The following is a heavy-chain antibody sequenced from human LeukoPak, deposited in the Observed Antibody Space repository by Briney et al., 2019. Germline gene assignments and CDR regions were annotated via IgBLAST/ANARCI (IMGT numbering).Heavy chain of an antibody. V-gene: IGHV1-2*02. D-gene: IGHD3-3*01. CDR3: ALLEWSPTWDWFDP. Sequence: ASVKVSCKASGYTFTGYYMHWVRQAPGQGLEWMGWINPNSGGTNYAQKFQGRVTMTRDTSISTAYMELSRLRSDDTAVYCCALLEWSPTWDWFDPWGQGTLVTVSS. CDR2: INPNSGGT. J-gene: IGHJ5*02. CDR1: GYTFTGYY.